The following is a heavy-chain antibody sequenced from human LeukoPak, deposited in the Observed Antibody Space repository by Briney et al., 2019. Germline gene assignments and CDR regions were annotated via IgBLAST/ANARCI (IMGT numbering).Heavy chain of an antibody. J-gene: IGHJ6*02. CDR3: AKDLNYFGSGTYGYSEVYYYYGMDV. Sequence: GSLRLSCAGSGFAFSSYGMSWVRQAPGKGLEWVSAISGRGANTYYADSVKGRFTISRDNSKNTLFLQMISLRAGDTAVYYCAKDLNYFGSGTYGYSEVYYYYGMDVWGPGTTVTVSS. D-gene: IGHD3-10*01. CDR1: GFAFSSYG. CDR2: ISGRGANT. V-gene: IGHV3-23*01.